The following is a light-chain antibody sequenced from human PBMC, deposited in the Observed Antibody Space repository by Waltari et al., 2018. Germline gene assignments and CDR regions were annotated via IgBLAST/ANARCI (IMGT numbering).Light chain of an antibody. J-gene: IGLJ1*01. Sequence: QSALTQPASVSGSLGRSLTISCTGTHSDIGAYDYVYWYQQHPGKAPKLILFDGSHRPSGISKRFSGSKSGDTASLTIAGLQPEDEADYYCSSYSYITTLQIFGTGTRLTV. V-gene: IGLV2-14*01. CDR2: DGS. CDR1: HSDIGAYDY. CDR3: SSYSYITTLQI.